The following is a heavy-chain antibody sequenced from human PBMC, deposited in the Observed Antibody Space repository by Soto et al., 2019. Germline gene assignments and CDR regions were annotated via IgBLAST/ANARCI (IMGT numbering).Heavy chain of an antibody. CDR1: GYSFTSYW. J-gene: IGHJ4*02. V-gene: IGHV5-51*01. CDR3: ARSTPFNYYDSSGYLDY. Sequence: PGESLKISCKGSGYSFTSYWIGWVRQMPGKGLEWMGIIYPGDSDTRYSPSFQGQVTISADKSISTAYLQWSSLKASDTAMYYCARSTPFNYYDSSGYLDYWGQGTLVTVSS. D-gene: IGHD3-22*01. CDR2: IYPGDSDT.